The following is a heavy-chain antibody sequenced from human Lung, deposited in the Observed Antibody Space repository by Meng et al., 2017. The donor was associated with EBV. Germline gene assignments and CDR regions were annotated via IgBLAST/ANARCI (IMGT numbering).Heavy chain of an antibody. CDR2: IIHGGSP. D-gene: IGHD2-8*02. CDR3: ARRPTGIDY. V-gene: IGHV4-34*12. J-gene: IGHJ4*02. Sequence: QVQLQRWGPGLLQPSETLSLTCGFSGRSFSSSYWSWIRQPPGKGLEWIGEIIHGGSPSYNPSLKSRVTISIDTSKNQLSLMLSSVTAADTAVYYCARRPTGIDYWGQGTLVTVSS. CDR1: GRSFSSSY.